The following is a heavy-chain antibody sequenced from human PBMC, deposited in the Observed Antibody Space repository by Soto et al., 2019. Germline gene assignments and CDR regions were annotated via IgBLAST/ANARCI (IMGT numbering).Heavy chain of an antibody. D-gene: IGHD3-10*01. J-gene: IGHJ6*02. CDR1: GYTFTGYY. CDR3: ARSSKLYGSGYYYYGMDV. V-gene: IGHV1-2*04. CDR2: INPNSGGT. Sequence: ASVKVSCTASGYTFTGYYRHWVRQAPGQGLEWMGWINPNSGGTNYAQKFQGWVTMTRDTSISTAYMELSRLRSDDTAVYYCARSSKLYGSGYYYYGMDVWGQGTTVTVSS.